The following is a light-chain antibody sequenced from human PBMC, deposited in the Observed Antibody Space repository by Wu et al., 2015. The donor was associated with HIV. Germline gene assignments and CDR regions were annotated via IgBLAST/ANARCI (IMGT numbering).Light chain of an antibody. CDR2: DAS. CDR1: QDINND. J-gene: IGKJ4*01. Sequence: DIQMTQSPSSLSASVGDRVTISCQASQDINNDLSWYQQKAGQSPKLLIYDASNLQVGVPSRFSGHRSGTNFTVTISSLRPDDVATYYCHQYGNVPLSFGGGTKVEIK. V-gene: IGKV1-33*01. CDR3: HQYGNVPLS.